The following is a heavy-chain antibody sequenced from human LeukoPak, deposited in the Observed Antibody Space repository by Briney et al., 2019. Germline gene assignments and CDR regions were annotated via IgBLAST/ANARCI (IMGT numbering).Heavy chain of an antibody. CDR3: ASSGVFPHNPLDY. CDR2: IYSGGST. V-gene: IGHV3-23*03. J-gene: IGHJ4*02. CDR1: GFTFSNYA. Sequence: GGSLRLSCAASGFTFSNYAMSWVRQAPGKGLEWVSVIYSGGSTYYTDSVKGRFTISRDNSKNTLYLQMNSLRAEDTAVYYCASSGVFPHNPLDYWGQGTLVTVSS. D-gene: IGHD6-19*01.